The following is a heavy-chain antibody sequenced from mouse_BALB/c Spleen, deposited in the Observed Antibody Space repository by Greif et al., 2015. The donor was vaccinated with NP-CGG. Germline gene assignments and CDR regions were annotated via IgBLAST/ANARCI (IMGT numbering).Heavy chain of an antibody. CDR3: ASYGSSYYAMDY. V-gene: IGHV1-9*01. CDR1: GYTFSSYW. J-gene: IGHJ4*01. Sequence: VQLQQSGAELMKPGASVKISCKATGYTFSSYWIEWVKQRPGHGLEWIGEILPGSGSTNYNGKFKGKATFTADTSSNTAYMQLSSLTSEDSAVYYCASYGSSYYAMDYWGQGTSVTVSS. D-gene: IGHD1-1*01. CDR2: ILPGSGST.